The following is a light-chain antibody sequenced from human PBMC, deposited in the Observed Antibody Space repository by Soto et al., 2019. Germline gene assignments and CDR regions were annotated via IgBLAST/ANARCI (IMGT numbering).Light chain of an antibody. Sequence: QSARTQPASVSGSPGQSITASCTGTSNDIGTYRYVSWYQQHPDKVPKLIIFEVSDRPSGVSHRFSGSKSGNTASLTISGIQAEDEADYYCTSYTTSSTLVFGGGTKLTVL. CDR1: SNDIGTYRY. J-gene: IGLJ3*02. V-gene: IGLV2-14*01. CDR3: TSYTTSSTLV. CDR2: EVS.